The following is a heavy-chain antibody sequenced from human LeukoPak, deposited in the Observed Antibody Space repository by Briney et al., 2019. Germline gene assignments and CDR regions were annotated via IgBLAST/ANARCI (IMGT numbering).Heavy chain of an antibody. Sequence: ASVKASCKASGYTFINHYIHWVRQAPGHGLEWMGWINPKSGGTNYAQRFQGRVTMTGDTSITTVYMEVSRLRSDDTAVYYCARSGYYYGLDVWGQGTTVTLSS. CDR3: ARSGYYYGLDV. CDR2: INPKSGGT. V-gene: IGHV1-2*02. D-gene: IGHD3-22*01. J-gene: IGHJ6*02. CDR1: GYTFINHY.